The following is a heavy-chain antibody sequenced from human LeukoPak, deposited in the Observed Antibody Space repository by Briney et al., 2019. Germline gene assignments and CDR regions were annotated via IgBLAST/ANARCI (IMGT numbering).Heavy chain of an antibody. CDR2: ISAYNGNT. V-gene: IGHV1-18*01. CDR1: GYTFTSYG. J-gene: IGHJ4*02. Sequence: ASVKVSCKASGYTFTSYGISWVRQAPGQGLEWMGWISAYNGNTNYAQKLQGRGTMTTDTSTSTAYMELRSMRSDDTAVYYCARDRSWFEEPRVDYWGQGTLVTVSS. D-gene: IGHD3-10*01. CDR3: ARDRSWFEEPRVDY.